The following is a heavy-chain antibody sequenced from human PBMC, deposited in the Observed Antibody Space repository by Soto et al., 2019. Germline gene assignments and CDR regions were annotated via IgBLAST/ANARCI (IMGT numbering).Heavy chain of an antibody. V-gene: IGHV3-33*01. D-gene: IGHD2-21*01. J-gene: IGHJ6*02. CDR3: ARELLWDPTRLFFGASYGMDV. CDR2: IWYDGSNK. CDR1: GFTFSSYG. Sequence: GGSLRLSCAASGFTFSSYGMHWVRQAPGKGLEWVAVIWYDGSNKYYADSVKGRFTISRDNSKNTLYLQMNSLRAEDTAVYYCARELLWDPTRLFFGASYGMDVWGQGTTVTVSS.